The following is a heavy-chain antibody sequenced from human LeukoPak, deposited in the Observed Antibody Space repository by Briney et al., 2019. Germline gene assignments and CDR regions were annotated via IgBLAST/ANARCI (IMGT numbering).Heavy chain of an antibody. J-gene: IGHJ6*03. CDR1: GGSISSYY. D-gene: IGHD3-3*01. CDR3: ARGITIFGVVINYYYMDV. Sequence: PSETLSLTCTVSGGSISSYYWSWIRQPPGKGLEWIGYIYYSGSTNYNPSLKSRVTISVDTSKNQLSLKLSSVTAADTAVYYCARGITIFGVVINYYYMDVWGKGTTDTVSS. V-gene: IGHV4-59*01. CDR2: IYYSGST.